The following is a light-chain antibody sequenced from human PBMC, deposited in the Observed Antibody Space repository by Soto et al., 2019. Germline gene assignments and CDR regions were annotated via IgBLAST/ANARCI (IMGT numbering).Light chain of an antibody. CDR1: QSVSSY. V-gene: IGKV3-11*01. CDR3: QQSYSTPLT. J-gene: IGKJ5*01. Sequence: EIVLTQSPATLSLSPGERATLSCRASQSVSSYLAWYQQKPGQAPRLLIYDASNRATGIPARFSGSGSGTDFTLTISSLEPEDSATYYCQQSYSTPLTFGQGTRLVIK. CDR2: DAS.